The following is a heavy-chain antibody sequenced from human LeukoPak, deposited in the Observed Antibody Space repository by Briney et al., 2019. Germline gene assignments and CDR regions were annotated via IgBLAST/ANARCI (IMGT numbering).Heavy chain of an antibody. CDR2: IYYSGST. Sequence: SETLSLTCTVSGVSIRNYYWSWIRQSPGKGLEWIGYIYYSGSTNYNPSLPSRVTISVDMSKRQFSVKLTSVTAADTAMYYCARAYSSSFPFDFWGRGALVSVPS. J-gene: IGHJ4*02. D-gene: IGHD6-6*01. CDR3: ARAYSSSFPFDF. CDR1: GVSIRNYY. V-gene: IGHV4-59*01.